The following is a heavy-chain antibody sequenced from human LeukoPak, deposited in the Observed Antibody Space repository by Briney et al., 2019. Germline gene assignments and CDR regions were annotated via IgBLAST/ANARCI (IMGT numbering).Heavy chain of an antibody. D-gene: IGHD3-10*01. V-gene: IGHV4-4*02. CDR2: IYRSGST. CDR1: GGSMSSSNW. CDR3: ANEVIRDHFYYYMDV. Sequence: SETLSLTCAVSGGSMSSSNWWTWVRQPPGKGLEWIGEIYRSGSTNYNPSLKSRVTISVDTSKNQFSLKLTSVTAADTAVYYCANEVIRDHFYYYMDVWGKGTTVTISS. J-gene: IGHJ6*03.